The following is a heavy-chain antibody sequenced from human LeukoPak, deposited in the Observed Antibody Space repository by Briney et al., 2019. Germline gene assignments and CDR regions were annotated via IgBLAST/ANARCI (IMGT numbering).Heavy chain of an antibody. CDR3: ARDSVRSGSYPMDDAFDI. D-gene: IGHD1-26*01. CDR1: GGSISSYY. CDR2: IYTSGST. V-gene: IGHV4-4*07. Sequence: SETLSLTCTVSGGSISSYYWSWIRQPAGKGLEWIGRIYTSGSTNYNHSLKSRVTISVDTSKNQFSLKLSSVTAADTAVYYCARDSVRSGSYPMDDAFDIWGQGTMVTVSS. J-gene: IGHJ3*02.